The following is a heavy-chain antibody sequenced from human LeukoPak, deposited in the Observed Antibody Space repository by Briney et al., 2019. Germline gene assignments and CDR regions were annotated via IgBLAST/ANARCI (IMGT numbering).Heavy chain of an antibody. CDR1: GGSFSGYY. Sequence: SETLSLTCAAYGGSFSGYYWSWIRQPPGKGLEWIGEINHSGSTNYNPSLKSRVTISVDTSKNQFSLKLSSVTAADTAVYYCGGSKGYFDYWGQGTLVTVSS. J-gene: IGHJ4*02. CDR3: GGSKGYFDY. V-gene: IGHV4-34*01. CDR2: INHSGST. D-gene: IGHD2-15*01.